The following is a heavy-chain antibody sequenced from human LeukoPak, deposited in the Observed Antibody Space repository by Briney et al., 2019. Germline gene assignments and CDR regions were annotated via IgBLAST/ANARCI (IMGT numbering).Heavy chain of an antibody. D-gene: IGHD2-15*01. V-gene: IGHV4-30-4*01. J-gene: IGHJ4*02. CDR1: SGSISRGDSY. Sequence: PSETLSLTCTVSSGSISRGDSYWSWIRQPPGKGLEWIGYVHQTGTTYYHPPLRSRVTISVGTSKNQFSLKLTSVTAADTALYFCAREYCSGGSCYFDYWGQGTLVTVSS. CDR2: VHQTGTT. CDR3: AREYCSGGSCYFDY.